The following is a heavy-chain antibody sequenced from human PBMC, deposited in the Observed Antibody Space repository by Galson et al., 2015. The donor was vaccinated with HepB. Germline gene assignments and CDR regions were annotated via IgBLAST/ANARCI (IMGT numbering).Heavy chain of an antibody. CDR2: INPNSGGT. Sequence: SVKVSCKASGYTFTGYYMHWVRQAPGQGLEWMGRINPNSGGTNYAQKFQGRVTMTRDTSISTAYMELSRLRSDDTAVYNCAREAWGATMIVVVITFAFDIWGQGTMVTVSS. D-gene: IGHD3-22*01. CDR1: GYTFTGYY. J-gene: IGHJ3*02. CDR3: AREAWGATMIVVVITFAFDI. V-gene: IGHV1-2*06.